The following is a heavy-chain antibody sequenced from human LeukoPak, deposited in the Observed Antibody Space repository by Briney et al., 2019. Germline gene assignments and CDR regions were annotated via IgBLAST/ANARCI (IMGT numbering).Heavy chain of an antibody. V-gene: IGHV3-64*01. CDR2: ISSNGGST. Sequence: PGGSLRLSCAASGFTFSSYAMHWVRQAPGKGLEYVSAISSNGGSTYYANSVKGRFTISRDNSKNTLYLQMGSLRAEDMAVYYCARGGRTSYGGNPNYWGQGTLVTVSS. D-gene: IGHD4-23*01. CDR1: GFTFSSYA. CDR3: ARGGRTSYGGNPNY. J-gene: IGHJ4*02.